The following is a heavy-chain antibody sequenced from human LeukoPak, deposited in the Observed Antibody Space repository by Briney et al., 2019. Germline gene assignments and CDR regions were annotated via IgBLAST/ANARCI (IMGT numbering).Heavy chain of an antibody. V-gene: IGHV3-23*01. D-gene: IGHD2-2*01. Sequence: GGSLRLSCAASGFTFTTYGMSWVRQAPGKGLEWVSVISGSGDRTYYADSVKGRFTISRDSSKNTLYLQMNSLRAEDTAVYYCAKLRGSSCYENMAVWGKGTTVTVSS. CDR2: ISGSGDRT. CDR3: AKLRGSSCYENMAV. J-gene: IGHJ6*03. CDR1: GFTFTTYG.